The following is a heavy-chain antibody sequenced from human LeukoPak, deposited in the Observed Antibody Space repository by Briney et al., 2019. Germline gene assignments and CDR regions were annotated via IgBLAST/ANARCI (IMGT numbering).Heavy chain of an antibody. CDR3: ARGSLDCSGGSCYPVVDY. J-gene: IGHJ4*02. CDR2: INHSGST. CDR1: GGSFSGYY. Sequence: PETLSLTCAVYGGSFSGYYWSWIRQPPGKGLEWIGEINHSGSTNYNPSLKSRVTISVDTSKNQFSLKLSSVTAADTAVYYCARGSLDCSGGSCYPVVDYWGQGTLVTVSS. V-gene: IGHV4-34*01. D-gene: IGHD2-15*01.